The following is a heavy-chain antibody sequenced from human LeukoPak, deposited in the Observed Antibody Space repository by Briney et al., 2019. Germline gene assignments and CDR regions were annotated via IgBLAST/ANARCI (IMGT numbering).Heavy chain of an antibody. CDR2: ISYDGSNK. Sequence: GRSLRLSCAASGFTFSSYGMHWVRQAPVKGLEWVAVISYDGSNKYYADSVKGRFTISRDNSKNTLYLQMNSLRAEDTAVYYCAEDWREQLVESFWGWFDPWGQGTLVTVSS. D-gene: IGHD6-6*01. CDR1: GFTFSSYG. V-gene: IGHV3-30*18. J-gene: IGHJ5*02. CDR3: AEDWREQLVESFWGWFDP.